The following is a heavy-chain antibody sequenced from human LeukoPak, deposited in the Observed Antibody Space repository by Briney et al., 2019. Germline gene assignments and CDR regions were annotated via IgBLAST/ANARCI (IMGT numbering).Heavy chain of an antibody. J-gene: IGHJ4*02. CDR1: GFTFSSYS. V-gene: IGHV3-48*04. CDR3: ARDGQQLSSPLLWFDF. CDR2: ISPSSSAI. D-gene: IGHD6-13*01. Sequence: GGSLRLSCAASGFTFSSYSMNWVRQAPGKGLEWVSYISPSSSAIYYADSVKGRFTISRDNAKNSLYLQMNSLRAEDTAVYYCARDGQQLSSPLLWFDFWGQGTLVTVSS.